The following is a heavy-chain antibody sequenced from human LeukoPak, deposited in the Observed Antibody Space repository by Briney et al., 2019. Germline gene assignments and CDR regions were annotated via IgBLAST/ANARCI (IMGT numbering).Heavy chain of an antibody. CDR3: AKFRGVPLDSWSFDY. V-gene: IGHV3-23*01. J-gene: IGHJ4*02. CDR2: IINSGVST. CDR1: GFTFSSYA. Sequence: GGSLRLPCAASGFTFSSYAMSWVRQAPGKGLEWVSTIINSGVSTYYADSVKGRFTISRDNSKNTLYLQMSGLRAEDTAVYYCAKFRGVPLDSWSFDYWGLGTLVTVSS. D-gene: IGHD6-13*01.